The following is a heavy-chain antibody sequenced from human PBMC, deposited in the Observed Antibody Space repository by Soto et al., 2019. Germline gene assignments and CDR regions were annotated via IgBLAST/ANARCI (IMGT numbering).Heavy chain of an antibody. CDR2: MFHRGST. CDR1: GYSISSGYY. D-gene: IGHD3-22*01. V-gene: IGHV4-38-2*01. CDR3: ARVVHYDNNGPLGY. Sequence: SETLSLTCAVSGYSISSGYYWHWIRQPPGKGLEWIGSMFHRGSTYYNPSLKSRVTLSVDTSKNQFSLKLSSVTAADTAVYYCARVVHYDNNGPLGYCGQRTLVTLSS. J-gene: IGHJ4*02.